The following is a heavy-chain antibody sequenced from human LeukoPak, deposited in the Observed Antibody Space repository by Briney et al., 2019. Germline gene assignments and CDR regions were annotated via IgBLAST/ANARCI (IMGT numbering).Heavy chain of an antibody. CDR3: ARGVISAEYFQH. D-gene: IGHD3-16*02. CDR1: GFTLSDYY. Sequence: GGSLRLSCAASGFTLSDYYTSWIRQAPGKGLEWVSYISSSSSYTNYADSVKGRFTISRDNAKNSLYLQMNSLRAEDTAVYYCARGVISAEYFQHWGQGTLVTVSS. V-gene: IGHV3-11*06. J-gene: IGHJ1*01. CDR2: ISSSSSYT.